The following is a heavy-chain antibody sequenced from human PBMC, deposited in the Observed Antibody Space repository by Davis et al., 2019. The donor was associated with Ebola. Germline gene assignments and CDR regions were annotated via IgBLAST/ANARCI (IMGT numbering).Heavy chain of an antibody. CDR3: ARDLTDDILTGYLDY. J-gene: IGHJ4*02. CDR1: GYTFTSHG. D-gene: IGHD3-9*01. CDR2: ISAYNGNT. V-gene: IGHV1-18*01. Sequence: AASVKVSCKASGYTFTSHGISWVRQAPGQGLEWMGWISAYNGNTNYAQKLQGRVTMTTDTSTSTAYMELRSLRSDDTAVYYCARDLTDDILTGYLDYWGQGTLVTVSS.